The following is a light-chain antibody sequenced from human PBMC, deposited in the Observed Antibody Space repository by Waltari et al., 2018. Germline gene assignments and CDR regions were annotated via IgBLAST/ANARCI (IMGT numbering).Light chain of an antibody. CDR3: SSYTSSSTSVV. Sequence: QSALTQPASVSGSPGQSIIISCTGTSSDVGGYNYVSWYQQHPGKAPQLMIYDVTNRPSGVSNRFSGSKSGNTASLPLSGLQAEDEADYYCSSYTSSSTSVVFGGGTKLTVL. CDR2: DVT. V-gene: IGLV2-14*03. CDR1: SSDVGGYNY. J-gene: IGLJ2*01.